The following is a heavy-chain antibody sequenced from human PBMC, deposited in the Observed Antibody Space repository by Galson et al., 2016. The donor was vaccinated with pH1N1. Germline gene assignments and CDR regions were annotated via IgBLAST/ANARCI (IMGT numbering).Heavy chain of an antibody. J-gene: IGHJ4*02. CDR3: ARQPNTMTTIDF. Sequence: QSGAEVKKPGESLKISCEASGYSFTSYWIGWVRQMPGKGLEWMGIIFPGDSDTRYSPSFQGQVTISVDKSINTAYLQWTSLKASGTAMYFCARQPNTMTTIDFWGQGTLVTVSS. CDR2: IFPGDSDT. V-gene: IGHV5-51*01. D-gene: IGHD3-3*01. CDR1: GYSFTSYW.